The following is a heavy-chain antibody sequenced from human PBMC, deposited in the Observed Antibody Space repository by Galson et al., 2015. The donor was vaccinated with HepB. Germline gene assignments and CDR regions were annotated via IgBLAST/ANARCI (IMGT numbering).Heavy chain of an antibody. J-gene: IGHJ4*02. CDR2: IDWDDDK. CDR1: GFSLSTSGMC. CDR3: ARTHSSSPLLPEYYFDY. Sequence: PALVKPTQTLTPTCTFSGFSLSTSGMCVSWIRQPPGKALEWLARIDWDDDKYYSTSLKTRLTISKDTSKNQVVLTMTNMDPVDTATYYCARTHSSSPLLPEYYFDYWGQGTLVTVSS. D-gene: IGHD6-13*01. V-gene: IGHV2-70*11.